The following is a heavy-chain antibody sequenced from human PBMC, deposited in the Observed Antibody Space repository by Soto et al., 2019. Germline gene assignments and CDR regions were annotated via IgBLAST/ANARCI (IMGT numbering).Heavy chain of an antibody. CDR2: FDPEDGET. CDR3: ATVLEGIAVAEHRVLDP. Sequence: ASVKVSCKVSGYTLTELSMHWVRQAPGKGLEWMGGFDPEDGETTYAQKFQGRVTMTEDTSTDTAYMELSSLRSEDTAVYYCATVLEGIAVAEHRVLDPWGQGTLVTVSS. CDR1: GYTLTELS. V-gene: IGHV1-24*01. J-gene: IGHJ5*02. D-gene: IGHD6-19*01.